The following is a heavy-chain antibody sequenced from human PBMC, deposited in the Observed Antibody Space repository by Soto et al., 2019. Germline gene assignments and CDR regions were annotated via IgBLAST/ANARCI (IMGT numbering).Heavy chain of an antibody. CDR2: MNPNSGNT. D-gene: IGHD2-2*01. CDR1: GYTFTSYD. V-gene: IGHV1-8*01. J-gene: IGHJ6*03. CDR3: ASLVAPGSTYYYYYMDV. Sequence: ASVKVSCKASGYTFTSYDINWVRQATGQGLEWMGWMNPNSGNTGYAQKFQGRVTMTRNTSISTAYMELSSLRSEDTAVYYCASLVAPGSTYYYYYMDVWGKGTTVTVSS.